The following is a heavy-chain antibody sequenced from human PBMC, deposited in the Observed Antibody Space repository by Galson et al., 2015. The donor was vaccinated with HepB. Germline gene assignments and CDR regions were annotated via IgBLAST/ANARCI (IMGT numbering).Heavy chain of an antibody. J-gene: IGHJ4*02. CDR1: GFTFSNAW. V-gene: IGHV3-15*01. CDR2: IKSKTDGGTT. CDR3: TTDRPDYDFWSGYTTRYYFDY. D-gene: IGHD3-3*01. Sequence: SLRLSCAASGFTFSNAWMSWVRQAPGKGLEWVGRIKSKTDGGTTDYAAPVKGRFTISRDDSKNTLYLQMNSLKTEDTAVYYCTTDRPDYDFWSGYTTRYYFDYWGPGTLVTVSS.